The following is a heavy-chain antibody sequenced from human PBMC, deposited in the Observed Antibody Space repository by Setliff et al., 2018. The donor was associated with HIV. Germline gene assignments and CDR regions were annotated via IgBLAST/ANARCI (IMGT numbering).Heavy chain of an antibody. CDR2: VSSIGNT. V-gene: IGHV4-4*08. CDR3: AREGGTGRSSWYGAYWYDP. CDR1: GISINGYY. D-gene: IGHD6-13*01. J-gene: IGHJ5*02. Sequence: SETLSLTCSVSGISINGYYWSWIRPSPRTRLEWIGYVSSIGNTNYNPSLKSRGTISVDTSKHQFSLQLNSVTAAETAVYFCAREGGTGRSSWYGAYWYDPWGQGTLVTVSS.